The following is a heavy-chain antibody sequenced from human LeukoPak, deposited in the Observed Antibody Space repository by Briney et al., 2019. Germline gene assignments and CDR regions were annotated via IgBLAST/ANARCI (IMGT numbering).Heavy chain of an antibody. Sequence: GASVKVSCKASGYTFNRYGISWMRQAPGQGLEWMGWISAYNGNTNYAQKLQGKVTMTTDTSTSTAYMELRSLRSDDTAVYYCARGAAADTSPSDYWGQGTLVTVSS. CDR3: ARGAAADTSPSDY. J-gene: IGHJ4*02. CDR2: ISAYNGNT. D-gene: IGHD6-13*01. CDR1: GYTFNRYG. V-gene: IGHV1-18*04.